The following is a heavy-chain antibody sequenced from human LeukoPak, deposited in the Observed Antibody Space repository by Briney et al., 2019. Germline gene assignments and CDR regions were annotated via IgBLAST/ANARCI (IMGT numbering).Heavy chain of an antibody. Sequence: SETLSLTCAVSGDSISSGDYSWSWIRQPSGEGLEWIGYIFHTGNSYYNPSLKSRVTISVDRSKNQFSLRLTSVTGVDTAVYYCARELWFVNAPGSWVDPWGQGTLVTVSS. V-gene: IGHV4-30-2*01. CDR2: IFHTGNS. CDR1: GDSISSGDYS. J-gene: IGHJ5*02. CDR3: ARELWFVNAPGSWVDP. D-gene: IGHD3-10*01.